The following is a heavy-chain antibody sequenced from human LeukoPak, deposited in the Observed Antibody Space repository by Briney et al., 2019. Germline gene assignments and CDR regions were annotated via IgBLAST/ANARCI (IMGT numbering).Heavy chain of an antibody. CDR2: IRYDGSNK. D-gene: IGHD3-22*01. CDR1: GFTFSSYG. J-gene: IGHJ4*02. V-gene: IGHV3-30*02. CDR3: AKKGYYDGSGYYMYYFDH. Sequence: GGSLRLSCAASGFTFSSYGMHWVRQAPGKGLEWVAFIRYDGSNKYYADSVKGRFTISRDNSKNRLYLQMNSLRAEDTAVYYCAKKGYYDGSGYYMYYFDHWGQGTLVTVSS.